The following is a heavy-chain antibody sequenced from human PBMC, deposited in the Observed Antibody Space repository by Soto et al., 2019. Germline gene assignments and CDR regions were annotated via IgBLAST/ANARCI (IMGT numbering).Heavy chain of an antibody. Sequence: QVHLVQSRAEVKKPGASVRVSCKASGYTFSSYGISWVRQAPGQGLEWLGWISTYSGNTNYAQKLQGRVTMTTDTSTSTGYMELRSLGSDDTAVYYWAGEGGGYWGQGTLVTVSS. J-gene: IGHJ4*02. CDR1: GYTFSSYG. CDR2: ISTYSGNT. D-gene: IGHD3-16*01. V-gene: IGHV1-18*04. CDR3: AGEGGGY.